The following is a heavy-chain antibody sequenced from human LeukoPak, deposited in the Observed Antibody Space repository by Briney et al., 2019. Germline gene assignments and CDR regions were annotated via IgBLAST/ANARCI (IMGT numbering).Heavy chain of an antibody. V-gene: IGHV3-21*01. CDR3: ARDPGRPSANWFDP. D-gene: IGHD1-1*01. CDR2: ISSSSSYI. CDR1: GFIFSSYG. J-gene: IGHJ5*02. Sequence: PGGSLRLSCAASGFIFSSYGMNWVRQAPGRGLEWVSSISSSSSYIFYADSVKGRFTISRDNAKNSLYLQMNSLRAEDTAVYYCARDPGRPSANWFDPWGQGTLVTVSS.